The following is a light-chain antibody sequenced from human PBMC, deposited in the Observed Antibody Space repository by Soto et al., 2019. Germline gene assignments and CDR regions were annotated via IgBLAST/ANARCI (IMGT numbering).Light chain of an antibody. V-gene: IGKV1-5*01. CDR1: ESMSNC. CDR2: GAS. J-gene: IGKJ1*01. CDR3: QHCHRYLT. Sequence: DIQMTQSPSTLSASVGDRVTITCRASESMSNCLAWYQQKPGKAPKLLISGASSLQSGVPSRFSGSASGTEFNLTISSLQPDDMAPYYCQHCHRYLTFGQGTKVEMK.